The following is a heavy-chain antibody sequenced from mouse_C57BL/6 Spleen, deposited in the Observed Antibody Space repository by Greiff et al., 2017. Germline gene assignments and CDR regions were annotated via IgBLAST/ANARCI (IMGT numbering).Heavy chain of an antibody. D-gene: IGHD2-4*01. Sequence: EVKLVESEGGLVQPGRSMKLSCTASGFTFSDYYMAWVRQVPEKGLEWVANINYDGSSTYYLDSLKSRFIISRDNAKNILYLQMSSLKSEDTATYYCARDGSYDYDPHYAMDYWGQGTSVTVSS. CDR1: GFTFSDYY. CDR3: ARDGSYDYDPHYAMDY. V-gene: IGHV5-16*01. CDR2: INYDGSST. J-gene: IGHJ4*01.